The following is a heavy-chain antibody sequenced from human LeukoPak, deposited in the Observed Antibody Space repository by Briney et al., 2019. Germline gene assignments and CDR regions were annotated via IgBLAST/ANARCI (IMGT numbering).Heavy chain of an antibody. J-gene: IGHJ5*02. CDR3: ARGERAMIVVAPNWFDP. V-gene: IGHV4-31*03. CDR1: VGSISSGGYY. D-gene: IGHD3-22*01. CDR2: IYYSGST. Sequence: PSETLSLTCTVSVGSISSGGYYWSWIRQHPGKGLEWIGYIYYSGSTYYNPSLKSRVTISVDTSKNQFSLKLSSVTAADTAVYYCARGERAMIVVAPNWFDPWGQGTLVTVSS.